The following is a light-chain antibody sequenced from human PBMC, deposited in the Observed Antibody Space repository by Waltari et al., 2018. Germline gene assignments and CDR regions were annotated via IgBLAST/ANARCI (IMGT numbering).Light chain of an antibody. Sequence: DIQMTQSPSSLSASVGDRVTITCRASQDLRNDLAWYQQKPGKAPKRLVYSASSLQSGVPSTFSGSGSGTEFTLTVSSLQPGDFATYYCLQHHSYPFTFGQGTNLDIK. CDR3: LQHHSYPFT. J-gene: IGKJ2*01. CDR2: SAS. CDR1: QDLRND. V-gene: IGKV1-17*01.